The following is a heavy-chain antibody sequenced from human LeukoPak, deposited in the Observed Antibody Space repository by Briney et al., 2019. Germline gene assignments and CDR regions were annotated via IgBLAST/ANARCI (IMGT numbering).Heavy chain of an antibody. D-gene: IGHD3-22*01. CDR3: ARNDRGAFDI. CDR2: ISSGGNT. CDR1: GFTVSRNY. Sequence: GGSLRLSCAASGFTVSRNYMSWVRQAPGKGLEWVSVISSGGNTYYTDSVKGRFTISRDNSKNTLYLQMSSLRVKDTAVYYCARNDRGAFDIWGQGTMVTVSS. J-gene: IGHJ3*02. V-gene: IGHV3-53*01.